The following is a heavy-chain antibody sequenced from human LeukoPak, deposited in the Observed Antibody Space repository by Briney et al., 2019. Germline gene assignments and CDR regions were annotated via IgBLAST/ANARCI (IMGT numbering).Heavy chain of an antibody. V-gene: IGHV3-30*04. J-gene: IGHJ6*04. D-gene: IGHD3-10*02. CDR1: GFIFSNYA. CDR2: ISYDGSNK. Sequence: GGSLRLSCAASGFIFSNYAMHWVRQAPGKGLEWVAVISYDGSNKYYADSVKGRFTVSRDNAKNSLYLQMNSLRAEDTAVYYCAELGITMIGGVWGKGTTVTISS. CDR3: AELGITMIGGV.